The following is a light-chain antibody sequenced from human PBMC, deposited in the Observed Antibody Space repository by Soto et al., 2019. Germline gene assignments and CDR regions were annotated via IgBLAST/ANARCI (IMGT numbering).Light chain of an antibody. Sequence: QSVLTQPASVSGSPGQSITISCTGTSSDVGGYNYVSWYQQHSGKAPKLMIYEVSNRPSGVSNRFSGSKSGNTASLTISGLQAEDEADYYCSSYTRSNTLLFGGGTQLTVL. CDR3: SSYTRSNTLL. CDR1: SSDVGGYNY. CDR2: EVS. V-gene: IGLV2-14*01. J-gene: IGLJ2*01.